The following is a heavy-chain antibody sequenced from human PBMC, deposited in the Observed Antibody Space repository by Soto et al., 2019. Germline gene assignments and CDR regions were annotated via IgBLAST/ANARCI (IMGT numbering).Heavy chain of an antibody. Sequence: EVPLLESGGGLVQPGGSLRLSCAASGFTFTKYAMSWVRQTPGKGLEWVSSISGGGGSTYYADSVKGRFIISRDNSKNTPYVHVNSMRVEDTAVYYCTGTLAGYDTLTCYDYSWVDSWGQGPLVTVSS. V-gene: IGHV3-23*01. J-gene: IGHJ5*01. CDR2: ISGGGGST. CDR3: TGTLAGYDTLTCYDYSWVDS. D-gene: IGHD3-9*01. CDR1: GFTFTKYA.